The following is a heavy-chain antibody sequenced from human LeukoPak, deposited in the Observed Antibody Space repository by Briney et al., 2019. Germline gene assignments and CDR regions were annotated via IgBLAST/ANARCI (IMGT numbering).Heavy chain of an antibody. D-gene: IGHD4-17*01. CDR3: ARDRSGDYEDY. V-gene: IGHV3-53*01. Sequence: GGSLRLSCAASGFTVSSNYMSWVRQAPGKGLEWVSVIYSGGSTYYADSVKGRFTISRDNSKNTLYLQTNSLRAEDTAVYYCARDRSGDYEDYWGQGTLVTVSS. J-gene: IGHJ4*02. CDR2: IYSGGST. CDR1: GFTVSSNY.